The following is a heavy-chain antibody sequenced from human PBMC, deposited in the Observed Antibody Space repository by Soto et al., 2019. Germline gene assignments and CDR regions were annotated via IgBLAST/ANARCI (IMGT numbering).Heavy chain of an antibody. Sequence: SVKVSCKASGGTFSSYAISWVRQAPGQGLEWMGGIIPIFGTANYAQKFQGRVTITADESTSTAYMELSSLRSEDTAVYYCAKTLVDTAMVYYYYGMDVWGQGTTVTVSS. CDR2: IIPIFGTA. D-gene: IGHD5-18*01. J-gene: IGHJ6*02. CDR1: GGTFSSYA. V-gene: IGHV1-69*13. CDR3: AKTLVDTAMVYYYYGMDV.